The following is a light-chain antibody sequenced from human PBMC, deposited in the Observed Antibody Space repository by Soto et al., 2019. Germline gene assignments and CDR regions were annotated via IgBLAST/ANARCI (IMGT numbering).Light chain of an antibody. V-gene: IGKV1-9*01. CDR1: QGISSY. Sequence: IQFTQSPSFLSASVRDRATITSRASQGISSYFSWYQQKPGKDPKLLIYAVSTLQSGVTSRFSGSASVTEFTLTISSLQPEDFATYYCQQLNSYRLTFGGGTKVEIK. J-gene: IGKJ4*01. CDR3: QQLNSYRLT. CDR2: AVS.